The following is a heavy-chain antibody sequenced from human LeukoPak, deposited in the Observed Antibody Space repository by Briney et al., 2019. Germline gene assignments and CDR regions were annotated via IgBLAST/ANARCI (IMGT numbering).Heavy chain of an antibody. CDR1: GGTFSSYA. V-gene: IGHV1-69*05. J-gene: IGHJ4*02. CDR2: IIPIFGTA. D-gene: IGHD6-13*01. CDR3: ARTPSTSETAAGSFDY. Sequence: SVKVSCKASGGTFSSYAISWVRQAPGQGLEWMGGIIPIFGTANYAQKLQGRVTMTTDTSTSTAYMELRSLRSDDTAVYYCARTPSTSETAAGSFDYWGQGTLVTVSS.